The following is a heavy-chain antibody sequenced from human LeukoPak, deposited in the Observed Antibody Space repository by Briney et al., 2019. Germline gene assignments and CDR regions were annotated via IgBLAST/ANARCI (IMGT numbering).Heavy chain of an antibody. D-gene: IGHD6-19*01. CDR2: ISSGSSYI. J-gene: IGHJ4*02. CDR3: ARLRGIAVAGSFFDY. V-gene: IGHV3-21*01. CDR1: GFTFSSYS. Sequence: GGSLRLSCAASGFTFSSYSMNWVRQAPGKGLEWVSSISSGSSYIYYADSVKGRFTISRDNAKNSLYLQMNSLRAEDTAVYYCARLRGIAVAGSFFDYWGQGTLVTVSS.